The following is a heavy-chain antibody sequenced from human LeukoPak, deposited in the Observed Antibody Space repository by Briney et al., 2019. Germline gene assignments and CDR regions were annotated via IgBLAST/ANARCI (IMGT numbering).Heavy chain of an antibody. CDR1: GFTFSSYE. CDR2: IRKKVNSYTT. V-gene: IGHV3-72*01. Sequence: PGGSLRLSCAASGFTFSSYEMNWVRQAPGKGLEWVGRIRKKVNSYTTEYAASVKGRFTISRDNAQNSLYLQMNTLRAEDTAVYYCERDVAPIDSWGQGTLVTVSS. CDR3: ERDVAPIDS. J-gene: IGHJ4*02.